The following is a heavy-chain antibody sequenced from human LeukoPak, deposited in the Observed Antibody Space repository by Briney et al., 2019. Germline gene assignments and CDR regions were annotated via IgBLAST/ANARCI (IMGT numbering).Heavy chain of an antibody. D-gene: IGHD1-20*01. CDR3: ARDREIYNWNPGDFDL. Sequence: AGGSLRLSCAASGFIVSANDMNWVRQAPGKGLKWVSVIYSGGTTYYSDSIKGRFTVSRDHSKNTIYLQMNSLRVEDTAVYYCARDREIYNWNPGDFDLWGRGTLVTVSS. CDR1: GFIVSAND. CDR2: IYSGGTT. J-gene: IGHJ2*01. V-gene: IGHV3-66*01.